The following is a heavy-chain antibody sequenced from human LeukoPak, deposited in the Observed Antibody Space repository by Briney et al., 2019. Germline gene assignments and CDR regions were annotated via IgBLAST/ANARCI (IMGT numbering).Heavy chain of an antibody. D-gene: IGHD3-22*01. CDR2: ISYDGSNK. V-gene: IGHV3-30-3*01. J-gene: IGHJ4*02. CDR3: AREGAYNTYYYDSSGYFDY. Sequence: GGSLRLSCSASGFTFSSYAMHWVRQAPGKGLEWVAVISYDGSNKYYADSVKGRFTISRDNSKNTLYLQMNSLRAEDTAVYYCAREGAYNTYYYDSSGYFDYWGQGTLVTVSS. CDR1: GFTFSSYA.